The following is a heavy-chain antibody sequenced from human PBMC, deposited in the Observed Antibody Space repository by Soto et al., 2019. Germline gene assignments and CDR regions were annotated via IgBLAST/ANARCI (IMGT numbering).Heavy chain of an antibody. CDR1: GYTFTSYG. J-gene: IGHJ6*02. CDR3: ARGSITMVRGVITGYYYYYYGMDV. V-gene: IGHV1-18*01. CDR2: ISAYNGNT. Sequence: ASVKVSCKASGYTFTSYGIGWVRQAPGQGLEWMGWISAYNGNTNYAQKLQGRVTMTTDTSTSTAYMELRSLRSDDTAVYYCARGSITMVRGVITGYYYYYYGMDVWGQGTTVTVSS. D-gene: IGHD3-10*01.